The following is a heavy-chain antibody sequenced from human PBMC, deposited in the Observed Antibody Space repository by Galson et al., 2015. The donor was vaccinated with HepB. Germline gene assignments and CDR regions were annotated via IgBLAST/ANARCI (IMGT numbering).Heavy chain of an antibody. CDR2: ISGGGATT. Sequence: LRLSCAASGFTFSSYAMSWVRQAPGRGLEWVSGISGGGATTDYADSVKGRFTISRDNAKNSLYLQMNSLRAEDTAVYYCARVLGEYQLPFDYYFDYWGQGTLVTVSS. CDR1: GFTFSSYA. D-gene: IGHD2-2*01. CDR3: ARVLGEYQLPFDYYFDY. J-gene: IGHJ4*02. V-gene: IGHV3-23*01.